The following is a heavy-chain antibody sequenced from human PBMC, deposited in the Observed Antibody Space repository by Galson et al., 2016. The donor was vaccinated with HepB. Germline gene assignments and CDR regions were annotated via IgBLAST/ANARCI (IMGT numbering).Heavy chain of an antibody. V-gene: IGHV3-23*01. CDR3: ARYSNSWAPFDY. J-gene: IGHJ4*02. Sequence: LRLSCAASGFTFSSYVMNWVRQAPGKGLEWVSGISGSGANTYYANAVKGRFTISRDNSNNTLYLQVNSLRAEDTALYFCARYSNSWAPFDYWGQGSLVTVSS. CDR2: ISGSGANT. D-gene: IGHD6-13*01. CDR1: GFTFSSYV.